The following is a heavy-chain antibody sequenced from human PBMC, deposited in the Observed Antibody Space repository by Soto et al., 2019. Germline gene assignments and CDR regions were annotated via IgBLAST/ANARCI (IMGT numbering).Heavy chain of an antibody. J-gene: IGHJ4*02. Sequence: GGSLRLSCAASGFPFDDYAMYWVRQTPGKGLEWVSSIGGSGIITYYTDSVKGRFTISRDNSGNTLFLHMNSLRADDTAVYYCAKDPNGDYVGAFDSWGQGTLVTVYS. CDR3: AKDPNGDYVGAFDS. V-gene: IGHV3-23*01. CDR2: IGGSGIIT. D-gene: IGHD4-17*01. CDR1: GFPFDDYA.